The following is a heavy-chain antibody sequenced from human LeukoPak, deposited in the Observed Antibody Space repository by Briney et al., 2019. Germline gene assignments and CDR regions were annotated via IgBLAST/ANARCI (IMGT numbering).Heavy chain of an antibody. CDR1: GFPFSSYA. J-gene: IGHJ4*02. V-gene: IGHV3-23*01. D-gene: IGHD6-13*01. CDR2: ISGSGGST. CDR3: AKDRTSWYYPFDS. Sequence: GGSLRLSCAASGFPFSSYAMSWVRQAPGEGLEWVSVISGSGGSTYYADSVKGRITISRDNSKDTLYLQMNSLRAEDTAVYFCAKDRTSWYYPFDSWGQGTLVTVSS.